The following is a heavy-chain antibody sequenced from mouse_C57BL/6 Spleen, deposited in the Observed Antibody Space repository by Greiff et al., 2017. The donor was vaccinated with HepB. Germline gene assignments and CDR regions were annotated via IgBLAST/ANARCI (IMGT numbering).Heavy chain of an antibody. V-gene: IGHV2-5*01. D-gene: IGHD2-2*01. CDR3: AKKGDGYDGFAY. CDR1: GFSLTSYG. Sequence: VKLQESGPGLVQPSQSLSITCTVSGFSLTSYGVHWVRQSPGKGLEWLGVIWRGGSTDYNAAFMSRLSITKDNSKSQVFFKMNSLQADDTAIYYCAKKGDGYDGFAYWGQGTLVTVSA. CDR2: IWRGGST. J-gene: IGHJ3*01.